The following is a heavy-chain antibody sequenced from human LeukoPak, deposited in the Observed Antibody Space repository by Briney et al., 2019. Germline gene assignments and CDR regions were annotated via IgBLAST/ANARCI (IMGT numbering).Heavy chain of an antibody. CDR2: IYYSGST. Sequence: SGTLSLTCTASGCSISSYYLSWIRQPPGKGLEWIGYIYYSGSTNYNPSLMSRVTISVDTSKNQFSLKLSSVTAADTAVYYCARYCSGGSCYGWFDPWGQGTLVTVSS. CDR3: ARYCSGGSCYGWFDP. CDR1: GCSISSYY. D-gene: IGHD2-15*01. V-gene: IGHV4-59*13. J-gene: IGHJ5*02.